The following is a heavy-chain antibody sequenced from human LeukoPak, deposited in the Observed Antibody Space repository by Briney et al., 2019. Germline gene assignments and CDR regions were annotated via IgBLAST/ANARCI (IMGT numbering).Heavy chain of an antibody. CDR3: AEGYYYGSGSYYSN. CDR1: GFTFSSYE. CDR2: ISSSGSTI. D-gene: IGHD3-10*01. V-gene: IGHV3-48*03. Sequence: GGSLRLSCAASGFTFSSYEMNWVRQAPGKGLEWVSYISSSGSTIYYADSVKGRFTISRDNAKNSLYLQMNSLRAEDTAVYYCAEGYYYGSGSYYSNWGQGTLVTVSS. J-gene: IGHJ4*02.